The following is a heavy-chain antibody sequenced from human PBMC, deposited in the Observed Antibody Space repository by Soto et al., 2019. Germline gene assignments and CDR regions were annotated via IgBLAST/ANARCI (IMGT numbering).Heavy chain of an antibody. CDR3: ARVASAAAGTTEDY. CDR2: MNPNSGNT. V-gene: IGHV1-8*01. D-gene: IGHD6-13*01. Sequence: ASVKVSCKASGYTFTSYDINWVRQASGQGLEWMGWMNPNSGNTGYAQKFQGRVTMTRNTSISTAYMELSSLRSEDTAVYYCARVASAAAGTTEDYWGQGTLVTVSS. J-gene: IGHJ4*02. CDR1: GYTFTSYD.